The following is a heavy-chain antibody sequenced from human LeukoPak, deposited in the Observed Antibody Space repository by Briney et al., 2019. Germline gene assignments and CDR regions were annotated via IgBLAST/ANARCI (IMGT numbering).Heavy chain of an antibody. CDR3: ARATTVVTPFYFGY. J-gene: IGHJ4*02. D-gene: IGHD4-23*01. Sequence: AASVTVSSKASGYTFTSYNTNWVRQAPGEGVEWVGWMNPNSGNTGYAQKFHARVTMTRNTSISTAYMELGSLRSEDTAVYYCARATTVVTPFYFGYWGQATLVTVSS. V-gene: IGHV1-8*01. CDR2: MNPNSGNT. CDR1: GYTFTSYN.